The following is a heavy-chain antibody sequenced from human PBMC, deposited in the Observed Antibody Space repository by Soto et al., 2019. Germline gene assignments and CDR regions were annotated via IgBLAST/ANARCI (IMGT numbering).Heavy chain of an antibody. CDR3: ASAAPYYDSSDVWRDDYYYYVMDV. CDR2: ISSSSSTI. D-gene: IGHD3-22*01. V-gene: IGHV3-48*02. CDR1: GFTFSSYS. Sequence: PGGALRLSCAASGFTFSSYSMNWVRQAPGKGLEWVSYISSSSSTIYYADSVKGRFTISRDNAKNSLYLQMNSLRDEDTAVYYCASAAPYYDSSDVWRDDYYYYVMDVWGRGTTVIVSS. J-gene: IGHJ6*02.